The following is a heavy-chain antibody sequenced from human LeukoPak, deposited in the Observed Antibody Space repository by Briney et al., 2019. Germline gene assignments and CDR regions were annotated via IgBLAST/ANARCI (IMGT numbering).Heavy chain of an antibody. Sequence: GGSLRLSCAASGFTFSSYSMNWVRQAPGKGLEWVSSISSSSSYIYYADSVKGRFTISRDNAKNSLYLQMNSLRAEDTAVYYCARGNPYYYDSSGDFDYWGQGTLVTVSS. CDR1: GFTFSSYS. CDR3: ARGNPYYYDSSGDFDY. CDR2: ISSSSSYI. V-gene: IGHV3-21*01. J-gene: IGHJ4*02. D-gene: IGHD3-22*01.